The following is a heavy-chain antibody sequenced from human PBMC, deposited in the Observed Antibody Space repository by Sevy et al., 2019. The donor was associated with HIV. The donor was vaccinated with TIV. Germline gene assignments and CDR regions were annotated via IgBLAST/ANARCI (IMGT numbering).Heavy chain of an antibody. CDR1: GFSLSTSGVG. J-gene: IGHJ4*02. CDR3: ATAGYSSSSAYFDY. D-gene: IGHD6-6*01. V-gene: IGHV2-5*01. Sequence: SGPTLVKPTQTLTLTCTFSGFSLSTSGVGVGWIRQPPGKALEWLALIYWNDDKRYSPSLKSRLTITKDTSKNQVVLTMTNMDPVDTATYYCATAGYSSSSAYFDYWGQGTLVTFSS. CDR2: IYWNDDK.